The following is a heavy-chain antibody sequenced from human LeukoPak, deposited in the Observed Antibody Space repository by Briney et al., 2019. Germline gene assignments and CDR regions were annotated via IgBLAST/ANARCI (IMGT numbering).Heavy chain of an antibody. CDR2: ITVSGGDT. CDR1: GFTFNTYG. Sequence: PGGSLRLSCAVSGFTFNTYGMSWVRQAPGKGLESVSAITVSGGDTYYADSVKGRFTISRDNSKNTLYLQMSSLRAEDTAVYFCAKRSDYAGNCNYSDYWGQGTLVTVSS. CDR3: AKRSDYAGNCNYSDY. J-gene: IGHJ4*02. D-gene: IGHD4-23*01. V-gene: IGHV3-23*01.